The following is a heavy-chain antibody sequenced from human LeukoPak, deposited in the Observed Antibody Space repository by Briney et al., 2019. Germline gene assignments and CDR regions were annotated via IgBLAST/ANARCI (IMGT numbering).Heavy chain of an antibody. D-gene: IGHD1-1*01. CDR3: ARGNGYFDY. CDR2: IYISGNS. CDR1: GGSISSYY. V-gene: IGHV4-4*07. Sequence: SDTLSLTCTVSGGSISSYYWSWIRQPAGKGLEWIGHIYISGNSNYNPSLKSRVTMSIDTSKNQSSLKLRSVTAADTAVYYCARGNGYFDYWGQGTLVTVSS. J-gene: IGHJ4*02.